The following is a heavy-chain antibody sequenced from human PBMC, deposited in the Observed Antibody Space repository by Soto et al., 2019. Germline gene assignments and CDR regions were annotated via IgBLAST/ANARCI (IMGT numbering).Heavy chain of an antibody. CDR2: IYYSGST. J-gene: IGHJ4*02. D-gene: IGHD3-22*01. CDR1: GGSISSSSYY. CDR3: ARHRRYDSSGYYYGPHFDY. V-gene: IGHV4-39*01. Sequence: KPSETLSLTCTVSGGSISSSSYYWGWIRQPPGKGLEWIGSIYYSGSTYYNPSLKSRVTISVDTSKNQFSLKLSSVTAADTAVYYCARHRRYDSSGYYYGPHFDYWGQGTQVTVSS.